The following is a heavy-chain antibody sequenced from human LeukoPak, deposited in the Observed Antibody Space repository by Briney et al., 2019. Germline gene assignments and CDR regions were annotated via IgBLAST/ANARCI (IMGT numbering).Heavy chain of an antibody. D-gene: IGHD5-18*01. Sequence: GGSLRLSCAASGFTFSSYSMNWVRQAPGKGLEWVSAISGSGGSTYYADSVKGRFTISRDNSKNTLYLQMNSLRAEDTAVYYCAKDPRGYSYGPPLDYWGQGTLVTVSS. J-gene: IGHJ4*02. CDR3: AKDPRGYSYGPPLDY. V-gene: IGHV3-23*01. CDR1: GFTFSSYS. CDR2: ISGSGGST.